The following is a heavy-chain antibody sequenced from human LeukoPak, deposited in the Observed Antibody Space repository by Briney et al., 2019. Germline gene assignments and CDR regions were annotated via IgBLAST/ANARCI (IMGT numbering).Heavy chain of an antibody. CDR3: ASRYCSSTSWSAGYFDY. J-gene: IGHJ4*02. CDR2: IIPIFGTA. D-gene: IGHD2-2*01. Sequence: SVKVSCKASGGTFNSYAISWVRQAPGQGLEWMGGIIPIFGTANYAQKFQGRVTITADESTSTAYMELSSLRSEDTAVYYCASRYCSSTSWSAGYFDYWGQGTLVTVSS. CDR1: GGTFNSYA. V-gene: IGHV1-69*13.